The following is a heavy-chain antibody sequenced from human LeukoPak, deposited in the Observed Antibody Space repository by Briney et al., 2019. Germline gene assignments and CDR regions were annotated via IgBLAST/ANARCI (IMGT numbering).Heavy chain of an antibody. Sequence: ASVKVSCEASGYTFTGYYMHWVRQAPGQGLEWMGWINPNSGGTNYAQKFQGRVTMTRDTSISTAYMELSRLRSDDTAVYYCARGAAFYYGSGSSLYYYYYYYMDVWGKGTTVTISS. D-gene: IGHD3-10*01. CDR3: ARGAAFYYGSGSSLYYYYYYYMDV. J-gene: IGHJ6*03. CDR2: INPNSGGT. CDR1: GYTFTGYY. V-gene: IGHV1-2*02.